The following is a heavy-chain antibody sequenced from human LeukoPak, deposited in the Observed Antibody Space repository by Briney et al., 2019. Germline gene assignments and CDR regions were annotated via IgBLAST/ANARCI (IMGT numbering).Heavy chain of an antibody. Sequence: ASVKVSCKASGYTFTGYYMHWVRQAPGQGLEWMGGIIPIFGTANYAQKFQGRVTITADESTSTAYMELSSLRSEDTAVYYCARGSGSSGYYPLDYWGQGTLVTVSS. CDR3: ARGSGSSGYYPLDY. D-gene: IGHD3-22*01. J-gene: IGHJ4*02. CDR2: IIPIFGTA. CDR1: GYTFTGYY. V-gene: IGHV1-69*13.